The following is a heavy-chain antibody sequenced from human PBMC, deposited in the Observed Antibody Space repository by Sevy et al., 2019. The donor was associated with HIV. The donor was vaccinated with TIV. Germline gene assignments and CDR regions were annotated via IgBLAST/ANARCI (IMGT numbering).Heavy chain of an antibody. J-gene: IGHJ4*02. CDR2: ISSSSSYI. D-gene: IGHD3-22*01. Sequence: GGSLRLSCAASGFTFSSYSMNWVRQAPGKGLEWVSSISSSSSYIYYADSVKGRFTISRDNAKNSLYLQMISLRAEDTAVYYCARDLFQAVDYYDSSGYYTTTDYWGQGTLVTVSS. CDR1: GFTFSSYS. CDR3: ARDLFQAVDYYDSSGYYTTTDY. V-gene: IGHV3-21*01.